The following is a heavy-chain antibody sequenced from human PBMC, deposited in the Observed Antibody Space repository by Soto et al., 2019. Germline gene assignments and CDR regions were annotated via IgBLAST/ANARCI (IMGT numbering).Heavy chain of an antibody. CDR3: ARGHTTTTEFSVGWFDP. D-gene: IGHD1-26*01. CDR2: IWYDGSNK. Sequence: GGSLRLSCAASGFTFSSYGMHWVRQAPGKGLEWVAVIWYDGSNKYYADSVKGRFTISRDNSKNTLYLQMNSLRAEDTAVYYCARGHTTTTEFSVGWFDPWGQGTLVTVSS. V-gene: IGHV3-33*01. CDR1: GFTFSSYG. J-gene: IGHJ5*02.